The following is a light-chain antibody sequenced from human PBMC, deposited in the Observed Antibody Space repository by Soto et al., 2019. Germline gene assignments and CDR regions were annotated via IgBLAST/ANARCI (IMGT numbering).Light chain of an antibody. CDR2: GAS. Sequence: EIVLTQSPVTLSVSPGDGATLSCRASQTVGSDLAGYQQKPGQAPRLLIYGASTRATGVPVRFSGSGSGTEFTLTIDNLQADDFVVYYCQPHIDWPVTFCQG. V-gene: IGKV3-15*01. CDR3: QPHIDWPVT. J-gene: IGKJ2*01. CDR1: QTVGSD.